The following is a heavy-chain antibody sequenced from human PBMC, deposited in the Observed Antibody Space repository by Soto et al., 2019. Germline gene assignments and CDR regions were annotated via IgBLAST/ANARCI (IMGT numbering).Heavy chain of an antibody. D-gene: IGHD3-16*01. CDR3: ARGPYYDLIWNYYYMDV. CDR2: MYYSGST. J-gene: IGHJ6*03. CDR1: GVSISGHY. Sequence: QVQLQESGPGLVKPSETLSLSCSVSGVSISGHYWSWVRQTPGKGLEWFGYMYYSGSTNYKPSLKSRVTISVDTSKNDFSLRLTSVTAADTAVYYCARGPYYDLIWNYYYMDVWGKGTTVTVSS. V-gene: IGHV4-59*08.